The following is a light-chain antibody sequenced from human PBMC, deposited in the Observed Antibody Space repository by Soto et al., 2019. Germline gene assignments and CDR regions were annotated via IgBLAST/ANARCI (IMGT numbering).Light chain of an antibody. Sequence: QSALTQPASVSGSPGQSITISCTGTSSDVGAYGYVSWYQQHPGKAPKLLIYEVTNRPSGVSDRFSGSKSGNTASLTISGLRAEDEAYYYCPSYTGFISVIFGGGTKLTVL. CDR3: PSYTGFISVI. CDR1: SSDVGAYGY. J-gene: IGLJ2*01. CDR2: EVT. V-gene: IGLV2-14*01.